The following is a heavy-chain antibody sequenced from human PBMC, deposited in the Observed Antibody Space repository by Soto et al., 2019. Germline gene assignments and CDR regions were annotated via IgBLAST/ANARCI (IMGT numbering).Heavy chain of an antibody. J-gene: IGHJ2*01. CDR3: ATVSRITIFGVVTSGWYFDL. Sequence: ASVKVSCKVSGYTLTDLSMHWVRQAPEKGLEWMGGFDPEDGETIYAQKFQGRVTMTEDTSTDTAYMELSSLRSEDTAVYYCATVSRITIFGVVTSGWYFDLWGRGTLVTVSS. CDR2: FDPEDGET. CDR1: GYTLTDLS. D-gene: IGHD3-3*01. V-gene: IGHV1-24*01.